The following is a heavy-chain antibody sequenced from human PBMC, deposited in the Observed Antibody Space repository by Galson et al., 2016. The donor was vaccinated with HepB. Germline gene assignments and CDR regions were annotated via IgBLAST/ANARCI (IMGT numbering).Heavy chain of an antibody. J-gene: IGHJ4*02. CDR2: IWFDGSNK. CDR3: ARERGASTWYYFDY. D-gene: IGHD2-2*01. Sequence: SLRLSCAASRFSFSSYGMHWVRQAPGKGLEWVAVIWFDGSNKYYEDSVKGRFTISRDNSKNTLFLQMSSLRAEDTAVYYCARERGASTWYYFDYWGQGALVTVSS. CDR1: RFSFSSYG. V-gene: IGHV3-33*01.